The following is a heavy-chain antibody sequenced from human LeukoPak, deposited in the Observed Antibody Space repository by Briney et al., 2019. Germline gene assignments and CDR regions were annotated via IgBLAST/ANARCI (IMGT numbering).Heavy chain of an antibody. V-gene: IGHV3-74*01. Sequence: GRSLRLSCAASGFTFSSYGMHWVRQAPGKGLMWVSRINSDGKTTSYADSVKGRFTISRDNAENTLFLQMNSLYAEDTAVYYCARDYPPDCGQGTLVTVSA. CDR3: ARDYPPD. CDR2: INSDGKTT. CDR1: GFTFSSYG. J-gene: IGHJ4*02.